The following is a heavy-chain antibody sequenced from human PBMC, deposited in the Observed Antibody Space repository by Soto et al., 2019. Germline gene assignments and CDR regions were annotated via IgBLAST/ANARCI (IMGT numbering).Heavy chain of an antibody. CDR3: ARADVVVAATPGYGMDV. CDR2: INPNSGGT. Sequence: ASVKVSCTASGYTFTGYYMHWVRQAPGQGLEWMGWINPNSGGTNYAQKFQGWVTMTRDTSISTAYMELSRLRSDDTAVYYCARADVVVAATPGYGMDVWGQGTTVTVSS. D-gene: IGHD2-15*01. J-gene: IGHJ6*02. V-gene: IGHV1-2*04. CDR1: GYTFTGYY.